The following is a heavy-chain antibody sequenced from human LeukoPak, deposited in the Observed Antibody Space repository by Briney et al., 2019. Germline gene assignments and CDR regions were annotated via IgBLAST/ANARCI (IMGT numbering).Heavy chain of an antibody. CDR3: AREHPGIAAAGGFDY. V-gene: IGHV4-4*07. D-gene: IGHD6-13*01. J-gene: IGHJ4*02. CDR1: GGSISSYY. Sequence: SETLSLTCTVSGGSISSYYWSWIRQPAGKGLEWIGRIYTSGSTNYNPSLKSRVTISVDKSKNQFSLKLSSVAAADTAVYYCAREHPGIAAAGGFDYWGQGTLVTVSS. CDR2: IYTSGST.